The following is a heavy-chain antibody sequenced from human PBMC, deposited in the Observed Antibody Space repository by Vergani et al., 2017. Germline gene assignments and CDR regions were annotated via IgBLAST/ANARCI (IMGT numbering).Heavy chain of an antibody. Sequence: QVQLVQSWAEVKKPGSSVKVSCKASGGTFSSYAISWVRQAPGPGLEWMGWIIPIFGTANYAQKFQGRVTITADASTSTAYMVLSSLRSEDTSVYYCARVVVPSFNYMDVWGKGTTVTVSS. D-gene: IGHD2-2*01. CDR1: GGTFSSYA. V-gene: IGHV1-69*01. CDR3: ARVVVPSFNYMDV. CDR2: IIPIFGTA. J-gene: IGHJ6*03.